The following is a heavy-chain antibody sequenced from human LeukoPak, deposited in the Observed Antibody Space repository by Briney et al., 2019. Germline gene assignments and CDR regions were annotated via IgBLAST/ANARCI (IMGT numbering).Heavy chain of an antibody. CDR1: GGSFSGYY. J-gene: IGHJ4*02. Sequence: PSETLSLTCAVYGGSFSGYYWSWIRQPPGKGLGWIGEINHSGSTNYNPSLKSRVTISVDTSKNQFSLKLSSVTAADTAVYYCAGSYVWGSYRYTIFDYWGQGTLVTVSS. D-gene: IGHD3-16*02. CDR2: INHSGST. V-gene: IGHV4-34*01. CDR3: AGSYVWGSYRYTIFDY.